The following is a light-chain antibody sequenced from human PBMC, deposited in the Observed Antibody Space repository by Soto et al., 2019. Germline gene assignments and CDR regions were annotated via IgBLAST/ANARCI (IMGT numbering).Light chain of an antibody. J-gene: IGKJ1*01. Sequence: DIQMTQSPSSLSASVGDRVTITCLASQKISSFLNWYQQKPGKAPTLLIFGVSSLGSGVPPRFSGSGSATDLTLTITTLQPEDFATYYCRQSFTTPRKVGKGTKVDI. CDR2: GVS. CDR3: RQSFTTPRK. CDR1: QKISSF. V-gene: IGKV1-39*01.